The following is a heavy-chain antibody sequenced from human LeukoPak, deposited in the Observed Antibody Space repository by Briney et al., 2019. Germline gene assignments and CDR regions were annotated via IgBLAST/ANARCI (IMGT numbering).Heavy chain of an antibody. CDR1: GYTFTSYG. D-gene: IGHD3-22*01. Sequence: ASVKVSCKASGYTFTSYGISWVRQAPGQVLEWMGWISAYNGNTNYAQKFQGRVTMTRDTSISTAYMELSRLRSDDTAVYYCARAEYYYDSSGYSDYWGQGTLVTVSS. CDR2: ISAYNGNT. CDR3: ARAEYYYDSSGYSDY. V-gene: IGHV1-18*01. J-gene: IGHJ4*02.